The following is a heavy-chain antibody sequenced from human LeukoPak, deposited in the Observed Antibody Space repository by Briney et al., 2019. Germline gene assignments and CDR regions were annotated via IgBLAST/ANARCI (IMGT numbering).Heavy chain of an antibody. CDR2: IKEDGSEK. V-gene: IGHV3-7*05. CDR1: GFSFSSYW. CDR3: ARDQGWLQFDN. D-gene: IGHD5-12*01. Sequence: GGSLRLSCAAFGFSFSSYWMSWVRQAPGKGLEWVANIKEDGSEKYYVDSLKGRFTISRDNAMSSLSLQLNSLRAEDTAVYYCARDQGWLQFDNWGQGTLVTVSS. J-gene: IGHJ4*02.